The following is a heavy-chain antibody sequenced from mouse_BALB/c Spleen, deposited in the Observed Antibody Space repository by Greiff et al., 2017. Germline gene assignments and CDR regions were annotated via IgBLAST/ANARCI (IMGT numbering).Heavy chain of an antibody. Sequence: EVQLQQSGPELVKPGASMKISCKASGYSFTGYTMNWVKQSHGKNLEWIGLINPYNGGTSYNQKFKGKATLTVDKSSSTAFMHLNSLTSEDSAVYYCARGDYYGNYEFAYWGQGTLVTVSA. CDR1: GYSFTGYT. J-gene: IGHJ3*01. D-gene: IGHD2-1*01. V-gene: IGHV1S135*01. CDR3: ARGDYYGNYEFAY. CDR2: INPYNGGT.